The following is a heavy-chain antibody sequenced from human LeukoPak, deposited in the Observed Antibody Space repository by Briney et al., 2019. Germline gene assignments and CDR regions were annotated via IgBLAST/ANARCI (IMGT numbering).Heavy chain of an antibody. Sequence: TPSETLSLTCTVSGGSISSSSYYWGWIRQPPGKGLEWIGSIYYSGSTYYNPSLKSRVTISVDTSKNQFSLKLSSVTAADTAVYYCARHSWHYDFWSGYPATNIDYWGQGTLVTVSP. CDR3: ARHSWHYDFWSGYPATNIDY. J-gene: IGHJ4*02. CDR2: IYYSGST. D-gene: IGHD3-3*01. CDR1: GGSISSSSYY. V-gene: IGHV4-39*01.